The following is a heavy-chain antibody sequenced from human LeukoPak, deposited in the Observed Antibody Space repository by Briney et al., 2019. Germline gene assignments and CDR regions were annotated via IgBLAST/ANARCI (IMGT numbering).Heavy chain of an antibody. J-gene: IGHJ6*02. Sequence: GRSLRLSCAASGFTFSTYHMHWVRQAPGKGLEWVTVMWFDGSHKDYADSVKGRFTISRDNSKNTLYLEMNSLRAEDTAVYYCARDSGYDILTGFLYYYGMDVWGQGTTVTVSS. CDR1: GFTFSTYH. CDR3: ARDSGYDILTGFLYYYGMDV. V-gene: IGHV3-33*01. CDR2: MWFDGSHK. D-gene: IGHD3-9*01.